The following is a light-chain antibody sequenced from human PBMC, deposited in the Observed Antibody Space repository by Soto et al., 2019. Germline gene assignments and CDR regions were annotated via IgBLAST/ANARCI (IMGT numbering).Light chain of an antibody. CDR1: SSDVGGYNY. Sequence: QSALTQPPSASGSPGQSVTISCTGTSSDVGGYNYVSWYQQHPGRAPKLMIYDVSKRPSGVPDRFSGSKSANTASLPVSGRQPADEADDYCCSYAGSSNLGVFGGGTKLTVL. V-gene: IGLV2-8*01. CDR3: CSYAGSSNLGV. J-gene: IGLJ2*01. CDR2: DVS.